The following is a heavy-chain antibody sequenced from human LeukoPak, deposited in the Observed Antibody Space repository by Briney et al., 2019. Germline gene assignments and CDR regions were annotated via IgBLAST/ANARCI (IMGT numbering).Heavy chain of an antibody. V-gene: IGHV3-30-3*01. CDR3: AREQGRSSSLDY. CDR2: ILYDGATK. D-gene: IGHD6-19*01. CDR1: GFTSSGYV. J-gene: IGHJ4*02. Sequence: GGPLRLSCAGSGFTSSGYVMHWVRQAPGKGLEWVACILYDGATKYHADSVKGRFTISRDNSKNTLFLEMNSLRPEDSAVYYCAREQGRSSSLDYWGQGTLVTVSS.